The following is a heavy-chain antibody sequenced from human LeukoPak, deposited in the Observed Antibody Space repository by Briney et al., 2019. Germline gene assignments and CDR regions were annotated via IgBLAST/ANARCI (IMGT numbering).Heavy chain of an antibody. Sequence: GASVKVSCKASGYIFTDYYMHWVRQAPGQELGWMGRINPNSGGTNYAQKFQGRVTMTRDTSTSTVYMELSSLRSEDTAVYYCARDRNPYYSDSRDSFDYWGQGTLVTVSS. CDR1: GYIFTDYY. CDR2: INPNSGGT. V-gene: IGHV1/OR15-1*04. CDR3: ARDRNPYYSDSRDSFDY. J-gene: IGHJ4*02. D-gene: IGHD3-22*01.